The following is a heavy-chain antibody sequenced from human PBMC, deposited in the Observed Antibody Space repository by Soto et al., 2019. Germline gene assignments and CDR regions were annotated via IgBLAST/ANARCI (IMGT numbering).Heavy chain of an antibody. CDR3: ARIKATGTTSYSYYGMDV. D-gene: IGHD1-7*01. V-gene: IGHV2-26*01. Sequence: SGPTLVNPTETLTLTCTVSGFSLSNARMGVSWIRQPPGKALEWLAHIFSNDEKSYSTSLKSRPTITKDTSKSQVVLTMTNMDPVDTATYYCARIKATGTTSYSYYGMDVWGQGTTVTVSS. CDR1: GFSLSNARMG. CDR2: IFSNDEK. J-gene: IGHJ6*02.